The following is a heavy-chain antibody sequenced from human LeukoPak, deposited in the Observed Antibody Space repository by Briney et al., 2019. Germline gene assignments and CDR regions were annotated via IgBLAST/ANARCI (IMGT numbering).Heavy chain of an antibody. J-gene: IGHJ4*02. CDR1: GFSFSSYA. Sequence: GGSLRLSCAASGFSFSSYALTWVRQAPGKGLQWVSGISASGLSTHYADSVKGRFTISRDNSKNTLYLQMDSLGVEDTAVYYCARPWIGEFFEYWGQGTLVTVSS. CDR2: ISASGLST. D-gene: IGHD3-10*01. CDR3: ARPWIGEFFEY. V-gene: IGHV3-23*01.